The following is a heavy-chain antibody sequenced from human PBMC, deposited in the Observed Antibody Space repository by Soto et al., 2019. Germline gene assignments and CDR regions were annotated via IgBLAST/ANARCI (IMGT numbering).Heavy chain of an antibody. CDR3: ARGGPRSYIAAAGTIWFDP. J-gene: IGHJ5*02. CDR2: IHYSGSV. Sequence: PSETLSLTCTVSGDSVSSGGNYWSWIRQPPGEGLEWIAYIHYSGSVNYNPSLKSRVTISVDTSKNQFSLKLSSVTAADTAVYYCARGGPRSYIAAAGTIWFDPWGQGTLVTVSS. V-gene: IGHV4-61*08. CDR1: GDSVSSGGNY. D-gene: IGHD6-13*01.